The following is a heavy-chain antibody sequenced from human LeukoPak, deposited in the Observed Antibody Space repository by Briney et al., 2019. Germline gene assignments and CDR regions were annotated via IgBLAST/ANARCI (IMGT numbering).Heavy chain of an antibody. J-gene: IGHJ4*02. CDR2: IIPIFGTA. Sequence: GASVKVSCKASGGTFSSYAISWVRQAPGQGLEWMGGIIPIFGTANYAQKFQGRVTITADESTSTAYMELSSLRSGDTAVYYCARDQQWLGINLVQGTLHIVSS. D-gene: IGHD6-19*01. CDR1: GGTFSSYA. CDR3: ARDQQWLGIN. V-gene: IGHV1-69*13.